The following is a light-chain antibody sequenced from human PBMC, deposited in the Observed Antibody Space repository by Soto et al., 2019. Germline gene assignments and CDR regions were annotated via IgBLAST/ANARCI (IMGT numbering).Light chain of an antibody. J-gene: IGKJ3*01. Sequence: EIELTQSPATLSLTPGERATLSCRASQSVSSYLAWYQQKPGQAPRLLIYDASNRATGIPARFSGSGSGTDFTLTISSLEPEDFAVYYCQQRSNCPPIFGPGTKVDIK. V-gene: IGKV3-11*01. CDR3: QQRSNCPPI. CDR2: DAS. CDR1: QSVSSY.